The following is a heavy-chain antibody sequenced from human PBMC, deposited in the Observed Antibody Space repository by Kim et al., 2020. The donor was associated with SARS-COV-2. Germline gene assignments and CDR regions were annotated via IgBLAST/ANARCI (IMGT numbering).Heavy chain of an antibody. V-gene: IGHV3-15*01. Sequence: GGSLRLSCAASGFTFSNAWMSWVRQAPGKGLEWVGRIQSKTDGGTADYAAPVKGRFTISRDDSKNTLYLQMKSLKTEGTAVYYCTTDRGALTTWGQGTLV. CDR1: GFTFSNAW. J-gene: IGHJ5*02. CDR3: TTDRGALTT. CDR2: IQSKTDGGTA. D-gene: IGHD1-1*01.